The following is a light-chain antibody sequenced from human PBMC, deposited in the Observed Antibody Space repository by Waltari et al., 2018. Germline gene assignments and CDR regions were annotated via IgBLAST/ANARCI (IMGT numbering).Light chain of an antibody. CDR2: LGS. Sequence: GEPASISCRSSQSLLHSNGYNYLDWYLQKPGQSPQLLIYLGSNRASGVPDRFSGSGSGTDFTLKISRVEAEDVGVYYCMQALQTPRTFGGGTKVEIK. J-gene: IGKJ4*01. V-gene: IGKV2-28*01. CDR1: QSLLHSNGYNY. CDR3: MQALQTPRT.